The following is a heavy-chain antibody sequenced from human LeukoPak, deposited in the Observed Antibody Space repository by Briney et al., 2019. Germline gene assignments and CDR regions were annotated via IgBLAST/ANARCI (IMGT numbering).Heavy chain of an antibody. CDR3: ARVGSSGWYALYYFDY. Sequence: PSETLSLTCTVSGGSISSYYWSWIRQPPGKGLEWIGYIYYSGSTNYNPSLKSRVTISVDTSKNQFSLKLSSVTAADTAVYYCARVGSSGWYALYYFDYWGQGTLVTVSS. V-gene: IGHV4-59*01. J-gene: IGHJ4*02. CDR1: GGSISSYY. CDR2: IYYSGST. D-gene: IGHD6-19*01.